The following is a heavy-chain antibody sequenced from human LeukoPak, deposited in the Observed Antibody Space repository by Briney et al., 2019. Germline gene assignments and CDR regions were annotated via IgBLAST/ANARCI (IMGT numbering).Heavy chain of an antibody. Sequence: GGSLRLSCAASGFTFSSYAMHWVRQAPGKGLEWVAVISYDGSNKYYADSVKGRFTISRDNSKNTLYLQMNSLRAEDTAVYYCAREEQQIYYYYYGMGVWGQGTTVTVSS. V-gene: IGHV3-30-3*01. CDR3: AREEQQIYYYYYGMGV. D-gene: IGHD6-13*01. CDR1: GFTFSSYA. CDR2: ISYDGSNK. J-gene: IGHJ6*02.